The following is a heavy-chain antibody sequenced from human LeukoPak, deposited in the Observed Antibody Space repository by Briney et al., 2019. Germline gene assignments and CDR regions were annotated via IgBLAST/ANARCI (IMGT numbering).Heavy chain of an antibody. Sequence: PGGSLRLSCAASGFTFSDYYMSWIRQAPGKGLEWVSYISSSGRTIYYADSVKGRFTISRDNAKYSLYLQMNSLRAEDTAVYYCARAQPSYSNSWYSIYYMDVWGKGTTVTVSS. CDR3: ARAQPSYSNSWYSIYYMDV. J-gene: IGHJ6*03. D-gene: IGHD6-13*01. V-gene: IGHV3-11*01. CDR2: ISSSGRTI. CDR1: GFTFSDYY.